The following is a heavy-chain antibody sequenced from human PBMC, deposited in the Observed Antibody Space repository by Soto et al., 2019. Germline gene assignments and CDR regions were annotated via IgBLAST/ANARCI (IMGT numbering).Heavy chain of an antibody. D-gene: IGHD6-13*01. J-gene: IGHJ4*02. CDR3: ARDEGIAAASTLIRDY. CDR1: GYTFTSYY. CDR2: INPSGGTT. Sequence: SVKVSCKASGYTFTSYYMHWVRQAPGQGLEWMGIINPSGGTTTYAQNFQGRVTMTRDTSTSTVYMELSSLRSEDTAVYYCARDEGIAAASTLIRDYWGQGTLVTVSS. V-gene: IGHV1-46*01.